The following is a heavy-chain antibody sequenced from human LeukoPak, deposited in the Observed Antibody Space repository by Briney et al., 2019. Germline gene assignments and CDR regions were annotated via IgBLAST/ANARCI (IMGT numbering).Heavy chain of an antibody. Sequence: SETLSLTCTVSGGSISNYYWSWIRQPAGKRLEWLGRIYSSGSTNYNPSLESRVTVSVDTSKNQFSLKLSSVTAADTAVYYCAREHMVRGVINRWGQGALVTVSS. CDR2: IYSSGST. CDR3: AREHMVRGVINR. D-gene: IGHD3-10*01. J-gene: IGHJ4*02. CDR1: GGSISNYY. V-gene: IGHV4-4*07.